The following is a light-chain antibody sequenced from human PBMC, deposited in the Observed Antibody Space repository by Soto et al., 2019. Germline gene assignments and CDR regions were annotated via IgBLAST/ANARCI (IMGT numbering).Light chain of an antibody. CDR3: SSYTSSSVV. CDR1: SSDVGGYNY. V-gene: IGLV2-14*01. J-gene: IGLJ2*01. Sequence: QSVLTQPASVSGSPGQSITISCTGNSSDVGGYNYVSWYQQHPGKAPKLMIYEVSNRPSGVSNRFSGSKSGNTAALTSSGLQAEDEADYYCSSYTSSSVVFGGGTKLTVL. CDR2: EVS.